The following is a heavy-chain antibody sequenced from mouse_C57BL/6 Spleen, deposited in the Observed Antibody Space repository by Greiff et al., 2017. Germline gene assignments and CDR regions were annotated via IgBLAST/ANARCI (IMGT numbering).Heavy chain of an antibody. D-gene: IGHD2-1*01. V-gene: IGHV5-6*01. CDR3: ARPPLYGNIYWYFDV. Sequence: EVQLVESGGDLVKPGGSLKLSCAASGFTFSSYGMSWVRQTPDKRLEWVATISSGGSYTYYPDSVKGRFTISRDNAKNTLYLQMSSLKSEDTAMYYCARPPLYGNIYWYFDVWGTGTTVTVSS. J-gene: IGHJ1*03. CDR2: ISSGGSYT. CDR1: GFTFSSYG.